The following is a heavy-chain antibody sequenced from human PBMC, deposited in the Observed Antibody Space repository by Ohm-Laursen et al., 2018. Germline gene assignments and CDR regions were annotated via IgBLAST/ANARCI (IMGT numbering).Heavy chain of an antibody. CDR1: GFTVSSNY. CDR2: IYSGGST. Sequence: SLRLSCAASGFTVSSNYMSWVRQAPGKGLEWVSVIYSGGSTYYADSVKGRFTISRDNSKNTLYVQMNSLRAEDTAVYYCAKHSVTVADHYFDYWGQGTLVTVSS. V-gene: IGHV3-53*01. D-gene: IGHD2-15*01. CDR3: AKHSVTVADHYFDY. J-gene: IGHJ4*02.